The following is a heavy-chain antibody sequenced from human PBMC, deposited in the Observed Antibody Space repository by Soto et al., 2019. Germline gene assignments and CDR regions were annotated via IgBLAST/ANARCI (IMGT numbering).Heavy chain of an antibody. CDR1: GFSCSHFA. Sequence: PGGSLRLSCAASGFSCSHFAIHWVRQAPGKGLEWVAVISDDGSGIYYADSVKGRFTISRDNSKNTLFLQMNSLRTEDTAVYYCVKTVWEYTSPFDYWGQGTLVTVSS. CDR3: VKTVWEYTSPFDY. CDR2: ISDDGSGI. V-gene: IGHV3-30*18. D-gene: IGHD6-6*01. J-gene: IGHJ4*02.